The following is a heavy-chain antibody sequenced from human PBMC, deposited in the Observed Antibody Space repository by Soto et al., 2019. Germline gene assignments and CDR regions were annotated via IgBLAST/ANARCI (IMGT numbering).Heavy chain of an antibody. CDR1: GVTFGNYE. Sequence: QVLLMQSGAEVRKPGASVTVSCEASGVTFGNYEINWVLRAPGQGLEWMGWMNPSSGDTGYAQKFQARVTMTVNTSTNTAYMELRSMTSEDTAVYYCAKNADFFHYHMDVWGEGTTVTVSS. CDR3: AKNADFFHYHMDV. J-gene: IGHJ6*03. V-gene: IGHV1-8*01. CDR2: MNPSSGDT.